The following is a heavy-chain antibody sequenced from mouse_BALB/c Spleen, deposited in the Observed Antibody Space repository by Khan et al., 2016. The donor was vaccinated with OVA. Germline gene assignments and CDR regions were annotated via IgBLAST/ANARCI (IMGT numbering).Heavy chain of an antibody. CDR1: GYSFTGYF. Sequence: VQLQQSGPELVKPGASVKISCKASGYSFTGYFMTWVMQSHGKSLEWIGRINPHIGDNFYNQKFVGKATLTVDESSSTALMELRRLASEDYAVYLCARKSGSDVDYWGQGTTLTVSS. CDR3: ARKSGSDVDY. CDR2: INPHIGDN. J-gene: IGHJ2*01. V-gene: IGHV1-20*02. D-gene: IGHD1-3*01.